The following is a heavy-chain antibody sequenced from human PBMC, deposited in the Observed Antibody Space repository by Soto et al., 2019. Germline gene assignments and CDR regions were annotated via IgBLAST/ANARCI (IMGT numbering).Heavy chain of an antibody. D-gene: IGHD3-10*01. CDR2: IYWDDDK. V-gene: IGHV2-5*02. CDR3: AQYYYGSGSTGTDP. Sequence: QITLKESGPTLVKPTQTLTLTCTFSGFSLSTSGVGVGWIRQPPGKALEWLALIYWDDDKRYSPSLKSRLTITTDTSKNQVVLTMTNMDPVDTATYYCAQYYYGSGSTGTDPWGQGTLVTVSS. CDR1: GFSLSTSGVG. J-gene: IGHJ5*02.